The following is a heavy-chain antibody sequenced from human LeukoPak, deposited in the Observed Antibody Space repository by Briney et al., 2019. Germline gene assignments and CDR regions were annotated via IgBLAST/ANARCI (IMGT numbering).Heavy chain of an antibody. Sequence: PSETLSLTCTVSGGSISSYYWSWIRQPPGKGLEWIGYIYYSGSTNYNPSLKSRVTISVDTSKIQFSLKLSSVTAADTAVYYCAREACSSTSCYSDYWGQGTLVTVSS. CDR1: GGSISSYY. V-gene: IGHV4-59*12. CDR3: AREACSSTSCYSDY. D-gene: IGHD2-2*02. J-gene: IGHJ4*02. CDR2: IYYSGST.